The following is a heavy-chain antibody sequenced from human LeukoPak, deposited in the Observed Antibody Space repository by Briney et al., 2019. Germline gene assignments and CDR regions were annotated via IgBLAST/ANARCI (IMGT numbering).Heavy chain of an antibody. CDR1: GFTFSSYG. J-gene: IGHJ4*02. CDR3: AKERDGYNLEYYFDY. Sequence: GGSLRLSCAASGFTFSSYGMHWVRQAPGKGLEWVTVISYDGSNKYYADSVKGRFTISRVNSKNTLYLQMNSLRAEDTAVYYCAKERDGYNLEYYFDYWGQGTLVTVSS. D-gene: IGHD5-24*01. CDR2: ISYDGSNK. V-gene: IGHV3-30*18.